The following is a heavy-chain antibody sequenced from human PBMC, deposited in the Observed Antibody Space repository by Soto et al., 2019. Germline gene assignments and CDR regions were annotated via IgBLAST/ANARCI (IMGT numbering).Heavy chain of an antibody. D-gene: IGHD2-2*01. CDR3: ARDSGIVLVPVTSMAV. Sequence: QVHLVESGGGVVQSGRSLRLSCAASGFTFSSYAMHWVRQAPGKGLEWVALITYDGGNEYYADSVKGRFIISRDDSENTLYLQMIGLRPEDTAVYYCARDSGIVLVPVTSMAVWGQGTTVTVSS. CDR2: ITYDGGNE. CDR1: GFTFSSYA. V-gene: IGHV3-30-3*01. J-gene: IGHJ6*02.